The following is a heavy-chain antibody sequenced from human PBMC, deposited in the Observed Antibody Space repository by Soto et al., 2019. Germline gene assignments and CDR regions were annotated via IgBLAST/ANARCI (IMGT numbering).Heavy chain of an antibody. CDR1: DGSINSYY. V-gene: IGHV4-59*01. CDR3: ARSGEIAVAGSDFDY. Sequence: PSETLSLTCTVSDGSINSYYWTWIRQPPGKGLEWIGYIYYSGSTNYNPSLKSRVTISVDTSKNQFSLKLSSVTAADTAVYYCARSGEIAVAGSDFDYWGQGTLVTVSS. J-gene: IGHJ4*02. D-gene: IGHD6-19*01. CDR2: IYYSGST.